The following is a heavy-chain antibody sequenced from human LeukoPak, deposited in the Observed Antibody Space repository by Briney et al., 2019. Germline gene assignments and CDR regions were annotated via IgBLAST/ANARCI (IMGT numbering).Heavy chain of an antibody. D-gene: IGHD3-3*01. Sequence: GGSLRLSCAASGFTFTSYEMNWVRQAPGKGLEWVSYISSSGSTIYYADSVEGRFTISRDNDKNSLYLQMNSLRAEDTAVYYCARGPDWSGSYWGQGTLVTVSS. CDR3: ARGPDWSGSY. J-gene: IGHJ4*02. CDR1: GFTFTSYE. V-gene: IGHV3-48*03. CDR2: ISSSGSTI.